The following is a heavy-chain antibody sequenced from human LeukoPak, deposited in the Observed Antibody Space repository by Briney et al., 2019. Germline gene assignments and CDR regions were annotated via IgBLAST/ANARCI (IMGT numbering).Heavy chain of an antibody. Sequence: SETLSLTCTVSGGSISSYYWSWIRQPPGKGLEWIGYIYYSGSTNYNPSLKSRVTISVDTSKNQFSLKLSSVTAADTAVYYCASLYDYGDYASDYWGQGTLVTVSS. V-gene: IGHV4-59*12. J-gene: IGHJ4*02. CDR2: IYYSGST. CDR1: GGSISSYY. CDR3: ASLYDYGDYASDY. D-gene: IGHD4-17*01.